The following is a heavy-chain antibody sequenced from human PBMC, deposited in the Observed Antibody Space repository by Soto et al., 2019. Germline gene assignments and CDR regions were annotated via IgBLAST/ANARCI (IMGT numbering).Heavy chain of an antibody. CDR2: IYHGGNT. V-gene: IGHV4-4*02. D-gene: IGHD3-22*01. CDR3: ARHSSYYYDSSAYYDS. Sequence: QVHLQESGPRLVQSSGTLSLTCGVSGAPISTGNWWTWVRQPPGKGLEWIGEIYHGGNTNYRPSLKSRVTKSVDKSKNQFSLRLSSVPAADTAVYYCARHSSYYYDSSAYYDSWGQGTLVTVSS. CDR1: GAPISTGNW. J-gene: IGHJ5*01.